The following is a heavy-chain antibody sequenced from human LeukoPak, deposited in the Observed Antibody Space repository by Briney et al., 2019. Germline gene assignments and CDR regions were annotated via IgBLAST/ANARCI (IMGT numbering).Heavy chain of an antibody. J-gene: IGHJ4*02. CDR3: ARHDNRGYFSLQY. CDR1: GASISSYY. CDR2: GHYTGSS. Sequence: SETLSLTCTVSGASISSYYWSWIRQPPGKGLEWIGFGHYTGSSNYNPSLKSRVTISVDTSKSQFSLKPSSVTAADTAVYYCARHDNRGYFSLQYWGQGALVTVSS. D-gene: IGHD3-22*01. V-gene: IGHV4-59*08.